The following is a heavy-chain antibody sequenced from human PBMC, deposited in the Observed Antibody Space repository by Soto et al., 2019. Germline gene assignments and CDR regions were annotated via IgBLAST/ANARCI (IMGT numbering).Heavy chain of an antibody. V-gene: IGHV1-18*01. J-gene: IGHJ5*02. CDR1: GYTFTSYG. D-gene: IGHD1-26*01. Sequence: QVQLEQSGAEVKKPGASVKVSCKASGYTFTSYGISWVRQAPGQGLEWMGRISAYNGNTNYAQKLQGRVTMTTDTPTSTDYMGLRSLRSDDTAVYYCARVVGALGHWFDPWGQGTLVTVSS. CDR2: ISAYNGNT. CDR3: ARVVGALGHWFDP.